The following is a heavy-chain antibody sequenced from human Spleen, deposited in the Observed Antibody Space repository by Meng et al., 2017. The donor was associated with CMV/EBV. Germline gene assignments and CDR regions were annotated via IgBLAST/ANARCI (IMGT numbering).Heavy chain of an antibody. Sequence: GESLKISCAASGFIFSDYAMSWVRQAPGKGLEWVSATTGSGGNTYDADYVEGRFTISRDNSKNTLYLQMTSLRVEDTAVYYCAKAVGATGWYYFDYWGQGTLVTVSS. D-gene: IGHD1-26*01. CDR3: AKAVGATGWYYFDY. CDR2: TTGSGGNT. CDR1: GFIFSDYA. J-gene: IGHJ4*02. V-gene: IGHV3-23*01.